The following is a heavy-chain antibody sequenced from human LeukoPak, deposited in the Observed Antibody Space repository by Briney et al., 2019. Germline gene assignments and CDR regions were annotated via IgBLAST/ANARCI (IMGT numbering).Heavy chain of an antibody. CDR2: IIPILGIA. V-gene: IGHV1-69*04. CDR3: AREQDHRSYTVVVS. Sequence: ASVKVSCKASGGTFSSYAISWVRQAPGQGLEWMGRIIPILGIANYAQKFQGRVTITADKSASTAYMELSSLRSEDTAVYYCAREQDHRSYTVVVSWGQGTLVTVSS. D-gene: IGHD2-21*01. J-gene: IGHJ4*02. CDR1: GGTFSSYA.